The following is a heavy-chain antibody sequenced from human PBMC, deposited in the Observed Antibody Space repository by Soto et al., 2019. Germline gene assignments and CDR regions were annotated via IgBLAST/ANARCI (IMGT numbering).Heavy chain of an antibody. CDR3: AKDLSSLGWLALGAPFDS. D-gene: IGHD3-22*01. CDR1: GFTFSSYA. Sequence: GGSLRLCCAASGFTFSSYAMNWVRQAPGKGLECVSSVSANGRNAYYADSVKGRFTVSRDKSENALFLQLDSLRVEDTAIYYCAKDLSSLGWLALGAPFDSWGPGTLVTVSS. V-gene: IGHV3-23*01. CDR2: VSANGRNA. J-gene: IGHJ4*02.